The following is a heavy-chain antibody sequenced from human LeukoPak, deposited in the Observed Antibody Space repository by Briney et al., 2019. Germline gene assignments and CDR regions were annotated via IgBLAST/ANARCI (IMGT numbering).Heavy chain of an antibody. CDR2: INPSSGST. CDR1: GYTFTDYY. J-gene: IGHJ6*02. CDR3: AREKGYCTTTTCYWCGMEV. Sequence: ASVKVSCKTSGYTFTDYYMHWVRQAPGQGLEWMGIINPSSGSTSYAQKFQGRVTMTRDTSTSTVYMDLSSLRSEDTAVYYCAREKGYCTTTTCYWCGMEVRGQGSTVTVSS. V-gene: IGHV1-46*01. D-gene: IGHD2-2*01.